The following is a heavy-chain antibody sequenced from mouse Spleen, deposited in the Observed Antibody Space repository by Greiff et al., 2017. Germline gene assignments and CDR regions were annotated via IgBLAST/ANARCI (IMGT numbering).Heavy chain of an antibody. CDR2: IDPNSGGT. D-gene: IGHD1-1*01. CDR3: GRWAYFYGSRTDYAMDY. V-gene: IGHV1-72*01. Sequence: QVQLQQPGAELVKPGASVKLSCKASGYTFTSYWMHWVKQRPGRGLEWIGRIDPNSGGTKYNEKFKSKATLTVDKPSSTAYMQLSSLTSEDSAVYDSGRWAYFYGSRTDYAMDYWGQGTSVTGSS. J-gene: IGHJ4*01. CDR1: GYTFTSYW.